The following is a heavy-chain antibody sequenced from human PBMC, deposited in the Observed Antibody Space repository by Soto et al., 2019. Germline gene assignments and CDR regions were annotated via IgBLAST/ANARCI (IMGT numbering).Heavy chain of an antibody. D-gene: IGHD3-10*01. Sequence: GGSLRLSCAASGFTFSSYGMHWVRQAPGKGLEWVAVISYDGSNKYYADSVKGRFTISRDNSKNTLYLQMNSLRAEDTAVYYCAKDRGSGEKYYFDYWGQGTLVTVSS. CDR1: GFTFSSYG. V-gene: IGHV3-30*18. CDR2: ISYDGSNK. CDR3: AKDRGSGEKYYFDY. J-gene: IGHJ4*02.